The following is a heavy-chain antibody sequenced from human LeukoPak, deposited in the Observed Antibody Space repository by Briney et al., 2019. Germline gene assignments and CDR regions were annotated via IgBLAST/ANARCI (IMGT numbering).Heavy chain of an antibody. CDR2: INHSGIT. Sequence: KSSETVSLTCAPYGGSFSGYYWSWIRQTPGKVLEWIGEINHSGITNYNPSLKSRVTISVDTSKSQFSLKLSSVTAADTAVYYCARNLHYYDISDYAYYFDYWGQGTLVTVSS. J-gene: IGHJ4*02. CDR3: ARNLHYYDISDYAYYFDY. V-gene: IGHV4-34*01. CDR1: GGSFSGYY. D-gene: IGHD3-22*01.